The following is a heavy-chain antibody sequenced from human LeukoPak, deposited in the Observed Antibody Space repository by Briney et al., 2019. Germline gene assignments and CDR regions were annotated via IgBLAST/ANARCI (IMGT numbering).Heavy chain of an antibody. D-gene: IGHD2-15*01. CDR2: INPSGGST. CDR1: GYSFISFY. J-gene: IGHJ4*02. CDR3: ARFYCSGGSCYPYYFDY. V-gene: IGHV1-46*01. Sequence: ASVKVSCKASGYSFISFYIHWVRQAPGQGLEWMGVINPSGGSTAYAQQFQGRVTMTRDTSTSTVYMELSSLRSEDTAVYYCARFYCSGGSCYPYYFDYWGQGTLVTVSS.